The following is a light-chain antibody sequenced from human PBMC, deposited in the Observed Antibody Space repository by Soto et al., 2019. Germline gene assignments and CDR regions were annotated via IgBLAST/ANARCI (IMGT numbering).Light chain of an antibody. CDR1: QSVGYN. CDR3: QQYNSWPPIFT. CDR2: ATS. V-gene: IGKV3-15*01. J-gene: IGKJ3*01. Sequence: ERVMTQSPATLSVSPGERATLSCRASQSVGYNLAWYQQKPGQPPRLLIYATSSRATGIPARFSGSGSGTAFTLTIRSLQSEDFAVYYCQQYNSWPPIFTFGPGTKVDIK.